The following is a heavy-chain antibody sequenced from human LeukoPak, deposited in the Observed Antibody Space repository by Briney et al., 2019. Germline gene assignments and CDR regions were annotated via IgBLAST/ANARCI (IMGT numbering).Heavy chain of an antibody. Sequence: KPSETLSLTCTVSGGSISSYYWSWIRQPPGKGLEWIGYIYYSGSTNYNPSLKSRVTISVDTSKNQFSLKLSSVTAADAAVYYCASLGPYYDSSGYYRHDYWGQGTLVTVFS. V-gene: IGHV4-59*08. CDR1: GGSISSYY. CDR3: ASLGPYYDSSGYYRHDY. CDR2: IYYSGST. J-gene: IGHJ4*02. D-gene: IGHD3-22*01.